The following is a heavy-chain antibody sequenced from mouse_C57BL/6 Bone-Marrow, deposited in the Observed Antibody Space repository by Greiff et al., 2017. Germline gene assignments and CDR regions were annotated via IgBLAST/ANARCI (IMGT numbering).Heavy chain of an antibody. CDR1: GYTFTDYE. Sequence: QVQLKQSGAELVRPGASVTLSCKASGYTFTDYEMHWVKQTPVHGLEWIGAIDPETGGTAYNQRFKGKAILTADKSSSTAYMELRSLTSEDSVVYYCTRPGDYWGQGTSVTVSS. CDR3: TRPGDY. V-gene: IGHV1-15*01. CDR2: IDPETGGT. J-gene: IGHJ4*01.